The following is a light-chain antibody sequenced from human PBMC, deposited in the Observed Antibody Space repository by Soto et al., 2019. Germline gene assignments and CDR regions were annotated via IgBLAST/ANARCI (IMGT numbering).Light chain of an antibody. J-gene: IGLJ2*01. CDR3: QSYDSSNVV. Sequence: NFMLTQPNSVSESPGKTVTISCTRSSGSITSNYVQWYQQRPGSAPTTVISEDNQRPSGVPDRFSGSIDSSSNSASLTISGLKTEDEADYYCQSYDSSNVVFGGGTKLTVL. CDR1: SGSITSNY. CDR2: EDN. V-gene: IGLV6-57*04.